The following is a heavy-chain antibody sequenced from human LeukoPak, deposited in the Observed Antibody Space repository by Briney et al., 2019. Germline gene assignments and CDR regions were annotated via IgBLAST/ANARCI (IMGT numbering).Heavy chain of an antibody. D-gene: IGHD1-14*01. Sequence: PGGSLRLSCAASGFTVSSKYMGWVRQAPGKGLEWVSVIHPGGTIYYAGSVKGTFTISRDNSKNTLYLEMNTLRVEDTAVYYCARDNQGVDVWGQGTTVIVS. V-gene: IGHV3-66*01. CDR1: GFTVSSKY. CDR2: IHPGGTI. CDR3: ARDNQGVDV. J-gene: IGHJ6*02.